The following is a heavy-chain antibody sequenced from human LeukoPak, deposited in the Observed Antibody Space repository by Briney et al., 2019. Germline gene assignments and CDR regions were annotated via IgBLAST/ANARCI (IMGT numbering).Heavy chain of an antibody. Sequence: SETLSLTCTVYGGPIGSYYWSWIRQPPGKGLEWIGFIYNSRSTNYHPSLKSRVTISVETSKNQFSLKLDPVTAADTAVYYCARRNVLTEGEAFDIWGQGTMVTVSS. CDR1: GGPIGSYY. D-gene: IGHD3-16*01. J-gene: IGHJ3*02. CDR2: IYNSRST. CDR3: ARRNVLTEGEAFDI. V-gene: IGHV4-59*08.